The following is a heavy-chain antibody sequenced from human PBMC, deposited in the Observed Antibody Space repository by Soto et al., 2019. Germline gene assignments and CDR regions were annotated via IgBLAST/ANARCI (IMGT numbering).Heavy chain of an antibody. J-gene: IGHJ4*02. CDR2: IIPVIGTG. Sequence: QVQLVQSGAEVKKPGSSVKVSCKASGGTFSSYAISWVRQAHGQGLEWMGGIIPVIGTGIYAQKIQASVTNTADKPTNTAYMELSSLRSEDTAVYFCARVGGTGGYTYGLYYWGQGTLVTVSS. V-gene: IGHV1-69*06. CDR1: GGTFSSYA. D-gene: IGHD5-18*01. CDR3: ARVGGTGGYTYGLYY.